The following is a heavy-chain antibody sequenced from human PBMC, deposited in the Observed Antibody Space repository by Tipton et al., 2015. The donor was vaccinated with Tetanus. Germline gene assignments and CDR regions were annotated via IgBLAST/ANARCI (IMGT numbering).Heavy chain of an antibody. CDR3: ARDAGGWSGKDYYGMDV. Sequence: SLRLSCAASGFTFSNYGFHWVRQAPGKGLEWVAVISYEGSNKYYADSVKGRFTVSSDNSKNTLYLQMNSLRVEDTAVYYCARDAGGWSGKDYYGMDVWGQGTTVTVSS. D-gene: IGHD3-3*01. CDR1: GFTFSNYG. J-gene: IGHJ6*02. CDR2: ISYEGSNK. V-gene: IGHV3-30*03.